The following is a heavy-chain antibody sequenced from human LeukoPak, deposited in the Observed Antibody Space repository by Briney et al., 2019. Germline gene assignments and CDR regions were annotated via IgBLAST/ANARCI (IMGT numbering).Heavy chain of an antibody. CDR1: GGSISSSHYY. CDR3: ARQISDYYYYYIDV. CDR2: IYYSGTT. J-gene: IGHJ6*03. V-gene: IGHV4-39*01. D-gene: IGHD3-10*01. Sequence: PSETLSLTXTVSGGSISSSHYYWGWIRQTPGKGLEWIGTIYYSGTTYYNPSLESRATISEDTSKNQFSLTLRSVTAADTAVYYCARQISDYYYYYIDVWGKGTTVTVSS.